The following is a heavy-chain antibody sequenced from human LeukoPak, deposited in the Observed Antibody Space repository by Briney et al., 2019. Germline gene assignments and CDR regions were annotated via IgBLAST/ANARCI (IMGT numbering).Heavy chain of an antibody. CDR2: ISAYNGNT. CDR3: ARDRYYYVWGSPPLYSDAFAI. D-gene: IGHD3-10*02. Sequence: ASVTVSFKASGYTFTIYGISWVRLAPGQGLEWMGWISAYNGNTNYAQKLQGRVTMTTDTSTSTAYMELRSLRSDDTAVYYCARDRYYYVWGSPPLYSDAFAIWGQGTMVTVS. J-gene: IGHJ3*02. CDR1: GYTFTIYG. V-gene: IGHV1-18*01.